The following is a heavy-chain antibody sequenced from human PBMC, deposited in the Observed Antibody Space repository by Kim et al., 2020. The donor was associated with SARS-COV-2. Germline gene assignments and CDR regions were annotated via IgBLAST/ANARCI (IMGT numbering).Heavy chain of an antibody. V-gene: IGHV4-39*01. CDR3: ARDCIVGATGGFDY. Sequence: SETLSLTCTVSGGSISSSSYYWGWIRQPPGKGLEWIGSIYYSGSTYYNPSLKSRVTISVDTSKNQFSLKLSSVTAADTAVYYCARDCIVGATGGFDYWGQGTLVTVSS. D-gene: IGHD1-26*01. J-gene: IGHJ4*02. CDR2: IYYSGST. CDR1: GGSISSSSYY.